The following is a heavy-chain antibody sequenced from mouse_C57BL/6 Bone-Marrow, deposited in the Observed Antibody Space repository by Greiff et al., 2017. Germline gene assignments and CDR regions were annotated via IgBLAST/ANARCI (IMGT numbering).Heavy chain of an antibody. Sequence: EVQLQQSGPVLVKPGASVKMSCKASGYTFTDYYMNWVKQSHGKSLEWIGVINPYNGGTSYNQKFKGKATLTVDKSSSTAYMELNSLTSEDSAVYYCARGDRYAMDYWGQGTSVTVSS. CDR3: ARGDRYAMDY. J-gene: IGHJ4*01. D-gene: IGHD3-3*01. V-gene: IGHV1-19*01. CDR1: GYTFTDYY. CDR2: INPYNGGT.